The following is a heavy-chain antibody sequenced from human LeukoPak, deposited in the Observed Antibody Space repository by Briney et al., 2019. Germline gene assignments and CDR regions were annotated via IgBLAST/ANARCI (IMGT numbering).Heavy chain of an antibody. CDR2: ISWDGGST. CDR3: AKDIRGYCSGGSCLRTGDYYYGMDV. V-gene: IGHV3-43D*03. J-gene: IGHJ6*02. Sequence: GGSLRLSCAASGFTFDDYAMHWVRQAPGKGLEWVSLISWDGGSTYYADSVKGRFTISRDNSKNSLYLQMNSLRAEDTALYYCAKDIRGYCSGGSCLRTGDYYYGMDVWGQGTTVTVSS. CDR1: GFTFDDYA. D-gene: IGHD2-15*01.